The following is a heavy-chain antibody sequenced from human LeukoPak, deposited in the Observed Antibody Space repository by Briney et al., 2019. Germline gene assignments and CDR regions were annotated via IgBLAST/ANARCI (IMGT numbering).Heavy chain of an antibody. CDR1: GDSINAYY. V-gene: IGHV4-59*08. CDR3: ARRRAEGGSNGHYNWFDP. Sequence: SETLSLTCTVSGDSINAYYWGWIRQPPGKGLEWIGYIFFSGTTKYNPSLESRVTISVDTSKNQFSLKLSSVTAADTAVYYCARRRAEGGSNGHYNWFDPWGQGILVTVSS. J-gene: IGHJ5*02. CDR2: IFFSGTT. D-gene: IGHD6-13*01.